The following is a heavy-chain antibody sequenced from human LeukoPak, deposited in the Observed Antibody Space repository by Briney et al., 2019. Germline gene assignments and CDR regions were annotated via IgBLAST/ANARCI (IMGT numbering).Heavy chain of an antibody. J-gene: IGHJ6*03. CDR3: ARGFYGSGSYSPPYYYMDV. CDR2: IYYSGST. Sequence: SETLSLTCTVSGYSITSAYYWGWIRQPPGKGLEWIGYIYYSGSTNYNPSLKSRVTISVDTSKNQFSLKLSSVTAADTAVYYCARGFYGSGSYSPPYYYMDVWGKGTTVTISS. CDR1: GYSITSAYY. D-gene: IGHD3-10*01. V-gene: IGHV4-61*01.